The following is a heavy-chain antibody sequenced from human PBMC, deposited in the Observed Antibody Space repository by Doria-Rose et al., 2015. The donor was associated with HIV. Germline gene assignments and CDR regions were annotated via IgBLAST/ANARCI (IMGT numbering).Heavy chain of an antibody. V-gene: IGHV2-26*01. D-gene: IGHD6-13*01. J-gene: IGHJ4*02. Sequence: QVQLVQSGPVLVKPTETLTLTCTVSGVSLSSPGMGVSWIRQPPGKALEWLANIFSDDERSYKTSLKSRLTIPMGTCKSKVVRTMTDMDPVDTATYYCARIKSSRWYHKYYFDFWGQGTLVIVSA. CDR3: ARIKSSRWYHKYYFDF. CDR1: GVSLSSPGMG. CDR2: IFSDDER.